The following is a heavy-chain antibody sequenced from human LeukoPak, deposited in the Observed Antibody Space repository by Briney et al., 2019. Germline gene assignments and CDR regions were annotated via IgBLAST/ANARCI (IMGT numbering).Heavy chain of an antibody. J-gene: IGHJ4*02. Sequence: GGSLRLSCAASGFTFSIYAMSWVRQAPGKGLEWVSGISAGGRSTYYAASVKGRFIISGDNSKSTLYLQMSSPGAEDTAVYYCAKGLLSGYDPPLDHWGQGTLVTVSS. V-gene: IGHV3-23*01. CDR2: ISAGGRST. CDR1: GFTFSIYA. D-gene: IGHD5-12*01. CDR3: AKGLLSGYDPPLDH.